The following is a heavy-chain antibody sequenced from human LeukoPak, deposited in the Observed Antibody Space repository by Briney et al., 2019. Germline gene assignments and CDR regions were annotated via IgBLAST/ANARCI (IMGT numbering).Heavy chain of an antibody. D-gene: IGHD3-22*01. CDR3: ARDYYDSSGYSDY. V-gene: IGHV3-30*03. J-gene: IGHJ4*02. CDR2: ISYDGSNK. Sequence: PGRSLRLSCAASGFTFSSCGMHWVRQAPGKGLEWVAVISYDGSNKYYADSVKGRFTISRDNSKNTLYLQMNSLRAEDTAVYYCARDYYDSSGYSDYWGQGTLVTVSS. CDR1: GFTFSSCG.